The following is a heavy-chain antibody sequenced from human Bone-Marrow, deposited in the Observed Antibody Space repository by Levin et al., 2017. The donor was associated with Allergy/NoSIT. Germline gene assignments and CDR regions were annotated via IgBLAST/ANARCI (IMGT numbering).Heavy chain of an antibody. CDR1: GGPMKNFF. CDR2: ISTSAYII. CDR3: ARDRMLRGGTYGFDI. J-gene: IGHJ3*02. V-gene: IGHV3-11*01. D-gene: IGHD3-10*01. Sequence: LSLTCTVSGGPMKNFFWSWIRQSPGKGLEWVSSISTSAYIIYYADSVKGRFTISRDNAKNSLYLQMSSLRAEDTAVYYCARDRMLRGGTYGFDIWGHGTMVTVSS.